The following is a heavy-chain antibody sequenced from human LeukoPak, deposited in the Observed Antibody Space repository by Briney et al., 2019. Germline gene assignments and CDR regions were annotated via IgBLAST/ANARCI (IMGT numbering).Heavy chain of an antibody. J-gene: IGHJ4*02. CDR3: AISPGRPTTPNY. CDR1: GYTFTSYY. V-gene: IGHV1-46*01. Sequence: ASVKVSCKASGYTFTSYYMHWVRQAPGQGLEWMGITNPSGGSTSYAQKFQGRVTMTRDTSTSTVYMELSSLRSEDTAVYYCAISPGRPTTPNYWGQGTLVTVSS. D-gene: IGHD1-14*01. CDR2: TNPSGGST.